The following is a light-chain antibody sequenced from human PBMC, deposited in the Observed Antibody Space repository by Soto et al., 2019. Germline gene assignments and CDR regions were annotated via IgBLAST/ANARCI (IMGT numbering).Light chain of an antibody. Sequence: DIQVTQSPPSMAASVGHTVTITCRASQDIGNWMTWYQQKPGKAPKLLIYSASTLVRGVPSRFSGSGSGTEFTLTISGLQPEDSLTYYCQQAKSFPITFGQGTRLEIK. V-gene: IGKV1-12*01. J-gene: IGKJ5*01. CDR2: SAS. CDR1: QDIGNW. CDR3: QQAKSFPIT.